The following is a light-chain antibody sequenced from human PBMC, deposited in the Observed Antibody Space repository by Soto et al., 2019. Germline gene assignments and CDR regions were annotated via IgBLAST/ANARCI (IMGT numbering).Light chain of an antibody. CDR1: QGVSGSY. Sequence: EIVLTQSPGTLSWSPGERATLSCRASQGVSGSYLAWYQQKPGQAPRLLIYGASSRATGIPNRFSGSESGTDFTLTISRLEPEDFAVYYCQHYGSSPRTFGQGTKVEIK. CDR2: GAS. V-gene: IGKV3-20*01. CDR3: QHYGSSPRT. J-gene: IGKJ1*01.